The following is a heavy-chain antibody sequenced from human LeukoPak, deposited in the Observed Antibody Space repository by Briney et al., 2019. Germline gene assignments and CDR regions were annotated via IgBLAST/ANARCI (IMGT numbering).Heavy chain of an antibody. V-gene: IGHV3-30*02. J-gene: IGHJ4*02. CDR1: GFTFSRCD. Sequence: GGSLRLSCAASGFTFSRCDMHWVRQAPGKGLEWVAFVLYDESLKYYADSVRGRVTISRDNAKNSLYLQMNSLRAEDTAVYYCARGDLVVTLEGPIDYWGQGTLVTVSS. CDR3: ARGDLVVTLEGPIDY. CDR2: VLYDESLK. D-gene: IGHD2-21*02.